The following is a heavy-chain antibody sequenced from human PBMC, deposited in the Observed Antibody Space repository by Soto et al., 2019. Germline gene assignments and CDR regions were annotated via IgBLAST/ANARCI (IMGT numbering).Heavy chain of an antibody. V-gene: IGHV4-4*02. D-gene: IGHD6-13*01. CDR2: IYHSGST. CDR1: GGSISSSNW. Sequence: QVQLQESGPGLVKPSGTLSLTCAVSGGSISSSNWWSWVRQPPGKGLEWIGEIYHSGSTNYNPSLKNRVTISVDKSKNQFSLKLSSVTAADTAVYYCARYSSSSPGGRWYFDLWGRGTLVTVSS. J-gene: IGHJ2*01. CDR3: ARYSSSSPGGRWYFDL.